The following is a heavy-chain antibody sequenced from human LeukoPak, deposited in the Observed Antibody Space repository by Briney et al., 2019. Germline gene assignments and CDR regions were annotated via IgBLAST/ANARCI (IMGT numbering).Heavy chain of an antibody. J-gene: IGHJ4*02. CDR2: ISANDGKT. CDR1: GFVFTSYG. Sequence: ASVKVSCKASGFVFTSYGFTWVRQAPGQGLEWMGWISANDGKTHYSERHQGRVTMSTDTVTSTAYMELRSLRSDDTAVYYCAREGVGSPRYIVGATGFDYWGQGTLVTVSS. D-gene: IGHD1-26*01. CDR3: AREGVGSPRYIVGATGFDY. V-gene: IGHV1-18*01.